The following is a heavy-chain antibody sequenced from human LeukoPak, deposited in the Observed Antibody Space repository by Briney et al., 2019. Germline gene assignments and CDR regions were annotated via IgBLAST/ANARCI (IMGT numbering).Heavy chain of an antibody. CDR3: ARGYGSGSYYKGFDY. J-gene: IGHJ4*02. CDR2: ISGSGGST. V-gene: IGHV3-23*01. Sequence: TGGSLRLACAASGFTFSSYAMSWVRQAPGKGLEWVSAISGSGGSTYYADSVKGRFTISRDNSKNTLYLQMNSLRAEDTAVYYCARGYGSGSYYKGFDYWGQGTLVTVSS. D-gene: IGHD3-10*01. CDR1: GFTFSSYA.